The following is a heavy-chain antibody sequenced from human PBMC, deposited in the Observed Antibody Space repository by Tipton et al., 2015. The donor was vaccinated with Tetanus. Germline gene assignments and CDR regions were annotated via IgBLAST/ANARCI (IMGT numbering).Heavy chain of an antibody. V-gene: IGHV5-51*01. D-gene: IGHD3-9*01. CDR2: VDPRDSQT. J-gene: IGHJ2*01. CDR1: GYNFSHYS. CDR3: ARRRSAVLTGSYHWYFDL. Sequence: VQLVQSGAEVRKPGESLKISCQGSGYNFSHYSIGWVRQMPGRGMEWMGIVDPRDSQTTYGPSFQGQVTISADRSVSVAYLHWRSLKASDAGLYYCARRRSAVLTGSYHWYFDLWGRCTLVGVSS.